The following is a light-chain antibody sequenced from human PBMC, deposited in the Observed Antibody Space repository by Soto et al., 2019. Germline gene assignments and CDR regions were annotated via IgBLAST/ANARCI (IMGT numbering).Light chain of an antibody. CDR3: QQYDDLPIT. CDR1: QSISSY. CDR2: AAS. J-gene: IGKJ5*01. Sequence: DIQMTPSQSSLSASVVDRFTLTCPASQSISSYLNWYQQKPGKAPKLLIYAASSLQSGVPSRFSGSRSGTDFTLTISSLQPEDFATYFCQQYDDLPITFGLGTRREIK. V-gene: IGKV1-39*01.